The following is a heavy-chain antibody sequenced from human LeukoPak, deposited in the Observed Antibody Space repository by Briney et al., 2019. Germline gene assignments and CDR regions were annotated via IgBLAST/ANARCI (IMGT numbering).Heavy chain of an antibody. Sequence: SETLSLTCTVSGGSISSGNYYWSWIRQPAGKGLEYIGRIYNSGITNYNPSLKSRVTISVDTSKNQFSLKLNSVTAADTAVYYCARVGNPLVTVFAWFDPWGQGTLVTVSS. CDR2: IYNSGIT. D-gene: IGHD3-3*01. CDR3: ARVGNPLVTVFAWFDP. V-gene: IGHV4-61*02. J-gene: IGHJ5*02. CDR1: GGSISSGNYY.